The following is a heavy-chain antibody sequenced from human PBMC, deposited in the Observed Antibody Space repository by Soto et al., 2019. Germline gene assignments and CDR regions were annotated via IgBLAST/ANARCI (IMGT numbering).Heavy chain of an antibody. Sequence: SETLPLTCAVSGGSIISGGYSWSWIRQPPGKGLEWIGYIQHGGSTYYNPSLKSRVTISVDRSKNQLSLKLTSVTAADTAVYYCARAHYGDYGYGMDVWGQGTTVTVSS. D-gene: IGHD4-17*01. J-gene: IGHJ6*02. CDR1: GGSIISGGYS. CDR2: IQHGGST. V-gene: IGHV4-30-2*01. CDR3: ARAHYGDYGYGMDV.